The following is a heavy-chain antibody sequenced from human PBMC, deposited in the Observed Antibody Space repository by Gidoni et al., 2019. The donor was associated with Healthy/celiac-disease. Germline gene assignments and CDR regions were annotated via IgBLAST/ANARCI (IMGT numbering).Heavy chain of an antibody. V-gene: IGHV1-3*01. CDR2: INAGNVNT. CDR1: GYTFTSYA. J-gene: IGHJ4*02. CDR3: ARDGGSSWSL. Sequence: QLQLVQSGAEVKKPGASVRVSSEASGYTFTSYAMHWVRQAPGQRLEWMGWINAGNVNTKYSQKFQGRVTMTRDTSESTAYMELSSLRSEDTAGYYCARDGGSSWSLWGQGTLVTVSS. D-gene: IGHD6-13*01.